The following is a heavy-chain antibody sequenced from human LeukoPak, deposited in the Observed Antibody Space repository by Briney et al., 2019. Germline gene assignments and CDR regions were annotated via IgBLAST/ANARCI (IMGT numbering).Heavy chain of an antibody. CDR3: ARDAYSSSWYGRFDP. CDR2: ISSSGSTI. CDR1: GFTFSDYY. D-gene: IGHD6-13*01. V-gene: IGHV3-11*04. J-gene: IGHJ5*02. Sequence: GGSLRLSCAASGFTFSDYYMSWIRQAPGKGLEWVSYISSSGSTIYYADSVKGRFTISRDNAKNSLYLQMNSLRAEDTAVYYCARDAYSSSWYGRFDPWGQGTLVTVSS.